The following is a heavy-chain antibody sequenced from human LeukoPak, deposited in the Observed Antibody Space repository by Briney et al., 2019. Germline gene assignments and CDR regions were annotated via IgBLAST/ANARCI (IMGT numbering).Heavy chain of an antibody. J-gene: IGHJ3*02. CDR2: IYPGDSDT. Sequence: GDSLKISCKGSGYRFTSYWIGWVRPMPGKGLEWMGIIYPGDSDTRYSPSFQGQVTISADKSISTAYLQWSSLKASDTAMYYCARPPYGDSRIDAFDIWGQGTMVTVSS. D-gene: IGHD4-17*01. CDR1: GYRFTSYW. V-gene: IGHV5-51*01. CDR3: ARPPYGDSRIDAFDI.